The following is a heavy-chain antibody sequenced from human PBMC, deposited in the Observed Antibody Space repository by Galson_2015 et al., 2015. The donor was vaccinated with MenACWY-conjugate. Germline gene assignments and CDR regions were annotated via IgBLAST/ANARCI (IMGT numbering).Heavy chain of an antibody. CDR3: ARDYRYCSGGSCYSLRYFDY. J-gene: IGHJ4*02. V-gene: IGHV3-20*04. D-gene: IGHD2-15*01. CDR2: INWNGGST. Sequence: SLRLSCAASGFTFDDYGMSWVRQAPGKGLEWVSGINWNGGSTGYADSVKGRFTISRDNAKNSLYLQMNSLRAEDTALYYCARDYRYCSGGSCYSLRYFDYWGQGTLVTVSS. CDR1: GFTFDDYG.